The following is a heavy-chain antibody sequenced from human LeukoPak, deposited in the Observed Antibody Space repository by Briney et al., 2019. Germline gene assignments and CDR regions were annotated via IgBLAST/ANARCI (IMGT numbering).Heavy chain of an antibody. J-gene: IGHJ5*02. CDR1: GGSISSGSYY. V-gene: IGHV4-61*02. CDR3: ARVRPGSMFDP. D-gene: IGHD1-26*01. CDR2: IYTSGST. Sequence: PSETLSLTCTVSGGSISSGSYYWNWIRQPAGKGLEWIGRIYTSGSTNYNPSLKSRVTISVDTSRNQFSLKLNSVTAADTAVYYCARVRPGSMFDPWGQGTLVTVSS.